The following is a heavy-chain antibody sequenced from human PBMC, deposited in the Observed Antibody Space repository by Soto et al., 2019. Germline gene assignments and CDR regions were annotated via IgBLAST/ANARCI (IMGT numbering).Heavy chain of an antibody. V-gene: IGHV3-23*01. CDR2: ISGSGVST. CDR1: GFTFISYA. Sequence: EVQLLESGGGLVQPGGSLRLSCAASGFTFISYAMSWVRQAPGKGLEWVSGISGSGVSTYYADSVKGRFTISRDNSKSTLYLQMNSLRAEDTAVYYCAKDRERIATRSIDYWGQGTLVTVSS. CDR3: AKDRERIATRSIDY. D-gene: IGHD6-6*01. J-gene: IGHJ4*02.